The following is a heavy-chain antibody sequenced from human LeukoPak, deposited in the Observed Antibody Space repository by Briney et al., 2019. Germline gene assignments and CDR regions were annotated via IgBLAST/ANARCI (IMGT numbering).Heavy chain of an antibody. CDR2: VSDSGST. Sequence: SETLSLTCTVSGGSFSGYYWSWIRQPPGKGLEWIGYVSDSGSTSYNPSLKSRVTISSDTSRNQFSLRLNSVTAADTAVYYCARGGDYYGSGSYYNDYWGQGTLVTVSS. D-gene: IGHD3-10*01. CDR1: GGSFSGYY. J-gene: IGHJ4*02. CDR3: ARGGDYYGSGSYYNDY. V-gene: IGHV4-4*09.